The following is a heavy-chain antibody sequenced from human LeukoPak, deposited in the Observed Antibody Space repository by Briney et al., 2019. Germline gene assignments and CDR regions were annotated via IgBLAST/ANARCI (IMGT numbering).Heavy chain of an antibody. V-gene: IGHV4-61*02. D-gene: IGHD6-19*01. J-gene: IGHJ5*02. Sequence: SQTLSLTCTVSGGSISSGSYYWSWIRQPAGKGLEWIGRIYTSGSTNCNPSLKSRVTMSVDTSKNQFSLKLSSVTAADTAVYYCARDRYSSGWYAWFDPWGQGTLVTVSS. CDR3: ARDRYSSGWYAWFDP. CDR2: IYTSGST. CDR1: GGSISSGSYY.